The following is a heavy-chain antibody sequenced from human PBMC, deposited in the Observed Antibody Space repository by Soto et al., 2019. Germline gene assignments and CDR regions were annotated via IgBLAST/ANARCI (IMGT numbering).Heavy chain of an antibody. D-gene: IGHD3-22*01. CDR3: AKDLSPGYYPSNHYFDY. J-gene: IGHJ4*02. CDR2: ISGSGGST. V-gene: IGHV3-23*01. CDR1: GFTFSSYA. Sequence: PGGSLRLSCAASGFTFSSYAMSWVRQAPGKGLEWVSAISGSGGSTYYADSVKGRFTISRDNSKNTLYLQMNSLRAEDTAVYYWAKDLSPGYYPSNHYFDYSGQGTLVTVSS.